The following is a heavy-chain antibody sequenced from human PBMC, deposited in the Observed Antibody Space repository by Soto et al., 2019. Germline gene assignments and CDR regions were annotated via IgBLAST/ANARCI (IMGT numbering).Heavy chain of an antibody. CDR3: TRDASRDSSARGWFDP. CDR1: GFTFRSFT. V-gene: IGHV3-21*01. CDR2: ISSNSAYI. J-gene: IGHJ5*02. Sequence: GGPLRISCAASGFTFRSFTMNWVRQAPGKGLEWVSTISSNSAYIYYTDALRGRFTISRDNAKNSLHLQMNSLRAEDTAVYYCTRDASRDSSARGWFDPWGPGTLVTVSS. D-gene: IGHD6-13*01.